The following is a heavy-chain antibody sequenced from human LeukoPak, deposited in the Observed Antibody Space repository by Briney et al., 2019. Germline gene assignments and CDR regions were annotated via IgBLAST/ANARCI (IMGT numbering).Heavy chain of an antibody. J-gene: IGHJ5*02. D-gene: IGHD4-23*01. V-gene: IGHV4-30-2*01. CDR3: ARGMATVVKGNWFDP. Sequence: PSETLSLTCAVSGGSISSGGYSWSWIRQPPGKGLEWIGYIYLSGRTYYNPSLKSRVTISVDTSKNQFSLKLSSVTAADTAVYYCARGMATVVKGNWFDPWGQGTLVTVSS. CDR1: GGSISSGGYS. CDR2: IYLSGRT.